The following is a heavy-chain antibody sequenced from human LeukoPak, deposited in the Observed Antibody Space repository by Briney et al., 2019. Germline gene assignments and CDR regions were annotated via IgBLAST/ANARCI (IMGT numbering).Heavy chain of an antibody. CDR1: GGSISSGGYY. J-gene: IGHJ4*02. D-gene: IGHD5-18*01. CDR2: IYHSGST. Sequence: PSETLSLTCTVSGGSISSGGYYWSWIRQPPGKGLEWIGYIYHSGSTYYNPSLKSRVTISVDRSKNQFSLKLSSVTAADTAVYYCARDPGYGGLDYWGQGTLVTVSS. CDR3: ARDPGYGGLDY. V-gene: IGHV4-30-2*01.